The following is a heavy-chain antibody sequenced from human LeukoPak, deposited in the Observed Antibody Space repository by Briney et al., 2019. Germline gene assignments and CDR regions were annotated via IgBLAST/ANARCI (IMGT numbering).Heavy chain of an antibody. J-gene: IGHJ6*02. CDR3: ARDHPARPPIIHHDDGMDV. D-gene: IGHD1-1*01. CDR2: LSNSRGRT. CDR1: GFTFSTYA. Sequence: GGSLTLSCAASGFTFSTYAMHWVRPAPGKGLEYVSTLSNSRGRTYYTNYVKDGFPISRDVYTNTLYLQMGSMRAEDPAVYYCARDHPARPPIIHHDDGMDVWGQGTTVTVSS. V-gene: IGHV3-64*01.